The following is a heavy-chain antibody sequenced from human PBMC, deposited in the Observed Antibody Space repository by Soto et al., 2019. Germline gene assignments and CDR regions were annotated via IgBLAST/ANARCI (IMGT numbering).Heavy chain of an antibody. CDR3: ARGVITMVRGVNWFDP. Sequence: SQTLSLTCAISGDSVSSNSAAWNWIRQSPSRGLEWLGRTYYRSKWYNDYAVSVKSRITINPDTSKNQFSLQLNSVTPEDTAVYYCARGVITMVRGVNWFDPWCQGTLVTVSS. D-gene: IGHD3-10*01. CDR1: GDSVSSNSAA. J-gene: IGHJ5*02. V-gene: IGHV6-1*01. CDR2: TYYRSKWYN.